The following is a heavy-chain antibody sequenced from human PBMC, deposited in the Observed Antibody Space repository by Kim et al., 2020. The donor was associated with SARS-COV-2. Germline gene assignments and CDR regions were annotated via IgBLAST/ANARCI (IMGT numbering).Heavy chain of an antibody. V-gene: IGHV3-23*01. CDR1: GFAFNTYA. J-gene: IGHJ4*02. Sequence: GGSLRLSCAASGFAFNTYAMSWVRLAPAKGLAWVSTISGSGRTPYYADSVKGRFTISRDNSKTTIYLQMNSLRVEDTAVYYCAKDMAAAGLFDFWGQGSLVTVSS. D-gene: IGHD6-13*01. CDR3: AKDMAAAGLFDF. CDR2: ISGSGRTP.